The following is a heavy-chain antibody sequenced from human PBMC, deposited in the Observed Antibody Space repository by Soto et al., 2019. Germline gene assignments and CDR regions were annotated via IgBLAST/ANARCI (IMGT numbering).Heavy chain of an antibody. D-gene: IGHD2-15*01. CDR3: ARGGGGIRKRLNWFDP. J-gene: IGHJ5*02. CDR2: INAGGGNT. CDR1: GYTFTYYT. V-gene: IGHV1-8*03. Sequence: GASVKVSCKASGYTFTYYTVHWVRQAPGQRLEWMGWINAGGGNTGYAQNFQGRVTITRNTSISTAYMELSSLGSEDTAVYYCARGGGGIRKRLNWFDPWGQGTLVTVSS.